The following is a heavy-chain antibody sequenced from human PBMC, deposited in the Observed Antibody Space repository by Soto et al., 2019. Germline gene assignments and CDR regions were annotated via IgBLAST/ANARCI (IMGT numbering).Heavy chain of an antibody. V-gene: IGHV1-18*01. CDR1: GYTFTSYG. Sequence: SVKVSCKASGYTFTSYGISWVRQAPGQGLEWMGWISAYNGNTNYAQKLQGRVTMTSDTSTSTAYMELRSLRSYDTAVYYCAREETAMVKYYYYGMDVWGQGTTVNVSS. CDR3: AREETAMVKYYYYGMDV. D-gene: IGHD5-18*01. J-gene: IGHJ6*01. CDR2: ISAYNGNT.